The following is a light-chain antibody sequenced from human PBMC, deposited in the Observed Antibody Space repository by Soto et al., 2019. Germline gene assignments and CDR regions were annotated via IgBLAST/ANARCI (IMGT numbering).Light chain of an antibody. CDR2: GAS. CDR1: QSVSSSY. Sequence: EIVLTQSPGTLSLSPGERATLSCRASQSVSSSYLGWYQQKPGQAPRLLIYGASSRATGIPDRFSGSGSGTDSTLTTCRLEPADLVGYYCQHYGGSPTFGGATKVEIK. V-gene: IGKV3-20*01. CDR3: QHYGGSPT. J-gene: IGKJ4*01.